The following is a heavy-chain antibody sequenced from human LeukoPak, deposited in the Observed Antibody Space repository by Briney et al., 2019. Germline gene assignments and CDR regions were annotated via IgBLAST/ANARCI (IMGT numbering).Heavy chain of an antibody. J-gene: IGHJ2*01. D-gene: IGHD4/OR15-4a*01. V-gene: IGHV4-39*01. CDR3: ARVHGSSWYFDL. CDR2: IYYSGST. Sequence: SETLSLTCTVSGGSISISSYYWGWIRQPPGKGLEWIGSIYYSGSTYYNPSLKSRVTISVDTSKNQFSLKLSSVTAADTAVYYCARVHGSSWYFDLWGRGTLVTVSS. CDR1: GGSISISSYY.